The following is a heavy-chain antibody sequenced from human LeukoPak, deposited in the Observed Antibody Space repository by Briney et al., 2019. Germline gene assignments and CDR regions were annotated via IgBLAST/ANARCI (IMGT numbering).Heavy chain of an antibody. Sequence: ASVKVSCKASGYTFTGYYMHWVRQAPGQGLEWMGIINPSGGSTSYAQKFQGRVTMTRDMSTSTVYMELSRLRSDDTAVYYCARVSQYSGTRPDYWGQGTLVTVSS. J-gene: IGHJ4*02. CDR2: INPSGGST. V-gene: IGHV1-46*01. CDR1: GYTFTGYY. D-gene: IGHD1-26*01. CDR3: ARVSQYSGTRPDY.